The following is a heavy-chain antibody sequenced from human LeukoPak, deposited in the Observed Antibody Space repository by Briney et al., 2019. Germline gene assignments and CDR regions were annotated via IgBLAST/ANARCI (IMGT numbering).Heavy chain of an antibody. J-gene: IGHJ4*02. CDR3: ARDTDRRQYSSSWYGGDY. CDR2: ISSSSSYI. Sequence: PGGSLRLSCAASGFTFSSYSMNWVRQAPGKGLEWVSSISSSSSYIYYADSVKGRFTISRDNAKNSLYLQMNSLRAEDTAVYYCARDTDRRQYSSSWYGGDYWGQGTLVTVSS. D-gene: IGHD6-13*01. CDR1: GFTFSSYS. V-gene: IGHV3-21*01.